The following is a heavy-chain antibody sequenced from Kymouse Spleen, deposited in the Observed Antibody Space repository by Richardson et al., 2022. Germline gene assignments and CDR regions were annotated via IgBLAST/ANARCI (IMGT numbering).Heavy chain of an antibody. Sequence: QLQLQESGPGLVKPSETLSLTCTVSGGSISSSSYYWGWIRQPPGKGLEWIGSIYYSGSTYYNPSLKSRVTISVDTSKNQFSLKLSSVTAADTAVYYCARQGIVGARGFDPWGQGTLVTVSS. CDR1: GGSISSSSYY. V-gene: IGHV4-39*01. J-gene: IGHJ5*02. CDR3: ARQGIVGARGFDP. CDR2: IYYSGST. D-gene: IGHD1-26*01.